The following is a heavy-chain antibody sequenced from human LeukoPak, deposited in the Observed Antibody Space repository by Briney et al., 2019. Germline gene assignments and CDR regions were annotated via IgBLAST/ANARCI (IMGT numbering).Heavy chain of an antibody. CDR2: INPNSGGT. Sequence: ASVKVSCKASGYTFTGYYMHWVRQAPGQGLEWMGWINPNSGGTNYAQKFQGRVTMTRDTSISTAYMELSRLRSEDTAVYYCAASVAVANLGYNWFDPWGQGTLVTVSS. CDR1: GYTFTGYY. CDR3: AASVAVANLGYNWFDP. D-gene: IGHD6-19*01. J-gene: IGHJ5*02. V-gene: IGHV1-2*02.